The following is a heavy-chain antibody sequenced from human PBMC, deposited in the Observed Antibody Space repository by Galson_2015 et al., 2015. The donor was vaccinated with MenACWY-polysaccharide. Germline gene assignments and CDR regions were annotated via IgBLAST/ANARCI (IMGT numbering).Heavy chain of an antibody. CDR2: IIGDGSSR. V-gene: IGHV3-7*01. J-gene: IGHJ6*02. CDR1: GFIFSNYW. D-gene: IGHD2-2*01. CDR3: ARTYCDRTTCYGMDV. Sequence: SLRLSCAASGFIFSNYWMTWVRQAPGKGPEWVANIIGDGSSRYYVDSVKGRFTISRDNAKNSVYLQMNSLRAEDTAVYYCARTYCDRTTCYGMDVWGQGTTVTVSS.